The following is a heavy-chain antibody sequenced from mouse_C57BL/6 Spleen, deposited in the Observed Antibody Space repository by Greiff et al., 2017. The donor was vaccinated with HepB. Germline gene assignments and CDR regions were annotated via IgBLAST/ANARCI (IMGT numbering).Heavy chain of an antibody. D-gene: IGHD1-1*01. J-gene: IGHJ1*03. V-gene: IGHV5-17*01. CDR2: ISSGSSTI. CDR1: GFTFSDYG. Sequence: EVKVVESGGGLVKPGGSLKLSCAASGFTFSDYGMHWVRQAPEKGLEWVAYISSGSSTIYYADPVKGRFTISRDNAKNTLFLQMTSLRSEDTAMYYCARGYYGSSYDPWYFDVWGTGTTVTVSS. CDR3: ARGYYGSSYDPWYFDV.